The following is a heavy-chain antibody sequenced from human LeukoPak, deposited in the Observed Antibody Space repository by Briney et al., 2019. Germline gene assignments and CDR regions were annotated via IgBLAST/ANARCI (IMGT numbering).Heavy chain of an antibody. D-gene: IGHD2-2*01. J-gene: IGHJ1*01. V-gene: IGHV1-69*13. CDR3: ATRRAYCSSTSCYAGEEYFQH. CDR1: GGTFSSYA. Sequence: SVKVSCKASGGTFSSYAISWVRQAPGQGLEWMGGIIPIFGTANYAQKFQGRVTITADESTSTAYMELSSLRSEDTAVYYCATRRAYCSSTSCYAGEEYFQHWGQGTLVTVSS. CDR2: IIPIFGTA.